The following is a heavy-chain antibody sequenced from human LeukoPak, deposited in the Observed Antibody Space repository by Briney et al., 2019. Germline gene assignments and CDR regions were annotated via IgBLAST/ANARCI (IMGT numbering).Heavy chain of an antibody. Sequence: SETLSPTGTVSGDSISSYYWSWIRQPPGKGLEWIGYIHYSGSSNYNPSLKSRVTISVDTSKNQFSLKLNSLTAADTAVYYCARTYSSAGHRPDYWGAGALGTVSS. CDR3: ARTYSSAGHRPDY. J-gene: IGHJ4*01. CDR1: GDSISSYY. D-gene: IGHD6-19*01. V-gene: IGHV4-59*01. CDR2: IHYSGSS.